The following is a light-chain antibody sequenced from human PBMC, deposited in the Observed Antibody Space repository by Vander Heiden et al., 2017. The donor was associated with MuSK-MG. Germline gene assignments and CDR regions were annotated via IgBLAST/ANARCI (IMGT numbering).Light chain of an antibody. CDR2: SLN. CDR3: AAWDDSLRGVV. CDR1: SSNIGRDS. J-gene: IGLJ2*01. Sequence: QSVLTQPPPASGTPGPRVTISCSGTSSNIGRDSLSWYQHLPGTAPKLLIYSLNQRPSGVPARFSGSKSGTSASLAISGLQSEDEADYYCAAWDDSLRGVVFGGGTKVTVL. V-gene: IGLV1-44*01.